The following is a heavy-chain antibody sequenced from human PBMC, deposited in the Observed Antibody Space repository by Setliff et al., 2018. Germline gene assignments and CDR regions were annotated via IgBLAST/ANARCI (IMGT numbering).Heavy chain of an antibody. CDR3: ARGRNYNFWSEVIGDAFDI. J-gene: IGHJ3*02. V-gene: IGHV1-69*05. D-gene: IGHD3-3*01. CDR2: IIPIFGTA. CDR1: GGTFSSYA. Sequence: ASVKVSCKASGGTFSSYAISWVRQAPGQGLEWMGRIIPIFGTANYAQKFQGRVTMTRDTSTSTVYMELSSLRSEDTAVYYCARGRNYNFWSEVIGDAFDIWGQGTMVTVSS.